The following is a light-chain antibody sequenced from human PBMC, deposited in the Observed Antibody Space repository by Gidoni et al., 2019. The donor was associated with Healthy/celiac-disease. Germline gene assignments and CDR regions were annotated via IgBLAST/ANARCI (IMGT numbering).Light chain of an antibody. Sequence: NFMLTQPHSVSESPGKTVTISCTGSIGSIASNYVQWYQQRPGSAPPTVIYEDNQRPSVVPDRFSGSIDSSSNSASLTISGLKTEDEADYYCQSYDSSNHWVFGGGTKLTVL. J-gene: IGLJ3*02. V-gene: IGLV6-57*02. CDR1: IGSIASNY. CDR2: EDN. CDR3: QSYDSSNHWV.